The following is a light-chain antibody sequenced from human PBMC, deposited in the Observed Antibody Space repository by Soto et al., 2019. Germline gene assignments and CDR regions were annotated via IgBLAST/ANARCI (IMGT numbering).Light chain of an antibody. CDR1: QSVSSSS. V-gene: IGKV3D-20*02. CDR3: QQSYSTIT. J-gene: IGKJ5*01. Sequence: ENVLTQSPGTLSLSPGERATLSCRASQSVSSSSLAWYQQKRGQAPRLLIHDASSRATGIPDRFSGSGSGTDLTLTISSLQPEDFATYYCQQSYSTITFGQGTRLEIK. CDR2: DAS.